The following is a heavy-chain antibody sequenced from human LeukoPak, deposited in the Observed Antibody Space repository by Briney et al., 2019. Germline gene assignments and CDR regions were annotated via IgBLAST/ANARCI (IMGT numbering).Heavy chain of an antibody. Sequence: SVKVSCKASGGTFSSHAISWVRQAPGQGLEWVGGIIPIFGTTNYAQKFQGRVTITTDESTSTGYMELRSLRSDDTAVYYCARGDSGYDYGFDNWGQGALVTVSS. J-gene: IGHJ4*02. CDR3: ARGDSGYDYGFDN. CDR1: GGTFSSHA. V-gene: IGHV1-69*05. CDR2: IIPIFGTT. D-gene: IGHD5-12*01.